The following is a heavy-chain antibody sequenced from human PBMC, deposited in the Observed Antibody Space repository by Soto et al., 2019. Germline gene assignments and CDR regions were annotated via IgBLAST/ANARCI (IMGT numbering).Heavy chain of an antibody. CDR3: ARDTKYYDFWSGYYTGGWFDP. CDR2: ISYDGSNK. D-gene: IGHD3-3*01. J-gene: IGHJ5*02. Sequence: QVQLVESGGGVVQPGRSLRLSCAASGFTFSSYAMHWVRQAPGKGLEWVAVISYDGSNKYYAGSVKGRFTISRDNSKNTLYLQMNSLRAEDTAVYYCARDTKYYDFWSGYYTGGWFDPWGQGTLVTVSS. CDR1: GFTFSSYA. V-gene: IGHV3-30-3*01.